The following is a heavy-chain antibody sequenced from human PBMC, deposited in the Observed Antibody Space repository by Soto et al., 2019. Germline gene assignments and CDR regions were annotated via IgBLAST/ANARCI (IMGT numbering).Heavy chain of an antibody. CDR1: GYTFTSYY. Sequence: ASVKVSCKASGYTFTSYYMHWVRQAPGQGLEWMGIINPSGGSTSYAQKFQGRVTMTRDTSTSTVYMELSSLRSEDTAVYYCARGELSLYYYDSSGYPLGYFDYWGQGTLVTVSS. D-gene: IGHD3-22*01. V-gene: IGHV1-46*01. CDR3: ARGELSLYYYDSSGYPLGYFDY. J-gene: IGHJ4*02. CDR2: INPSGGST.